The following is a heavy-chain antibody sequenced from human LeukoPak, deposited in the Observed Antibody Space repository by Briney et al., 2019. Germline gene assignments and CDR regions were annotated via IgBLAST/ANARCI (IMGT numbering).Heavy chain of an antibody. CDR1: GFTFSSYA. V-gene: IGHV3-23*01. J-gene: IGHJ4*02. CDR2: ISGSGGIT. D-gene: IGHD1-1*01. CDR3: AESSSGFDY. Sequence: GGSLRLSCAASGFTFSSYAMSWVRQAPGKGLEWVSAISGSGGITSYADSVKGRFTISRDNSKNTLYLQMNSLRAEDTAVYYGAESSSGFDYWGQGTLVTVSS.